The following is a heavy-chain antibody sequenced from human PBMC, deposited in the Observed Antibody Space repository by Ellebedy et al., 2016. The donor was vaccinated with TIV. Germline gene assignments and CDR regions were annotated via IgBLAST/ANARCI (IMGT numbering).Heavy chain of an antibody. Sequence: MPSETLSLTCAVYGGSFSGYYWSWIRQPPGKGLEWIGYIYYSGSTNYNPSLKSRVTISVDTSKNQFSLQLSSVTAADTAVYYWARGYCSSTSCHHNAFDIWGQGTMVTVSS. CDR3: ARGYCSSTSCHHNAFDI. CDR1: GGSFSGYY. V-gene: IGHV4-59*01. CDR2: IYYSGST. D-gene: IGHD2-2*01. J-gene: IGHJ3*02.